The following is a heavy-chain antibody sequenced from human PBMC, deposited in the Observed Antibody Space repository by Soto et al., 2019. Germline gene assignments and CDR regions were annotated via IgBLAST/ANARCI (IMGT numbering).Heavy chain of an antibody. Sequence: QMQLQESGPGLVKPSETLSLTCVVSGGSITGSDWWTWVRQSPEKGLEWIGEIFHSGNTNYSPSLKSRVTISLDKSANQFSLKVHSVTAADTAIYYRANRSFFEWAPYYGLDVWGPGTTVIVSS. V-gene: IGHV4-4*02. D-gene: IGHD3-3*02. CDR3: ANRSFFEWAPYYGLDV. CDR2: IFHSGNT. CDR1: GGSITGSDW. J-gene: IGHJ6*02.